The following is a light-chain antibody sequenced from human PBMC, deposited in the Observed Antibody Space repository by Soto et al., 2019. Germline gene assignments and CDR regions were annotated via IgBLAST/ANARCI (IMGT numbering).Light chain of an antibody. J-gene: IGKJ2*01. CDR3: QQYGSLWYT. Sequence: EIVLTQSPGTLSLSPGERATLSCRASHSVSSFYLAWYQQKPDQAPRLLINGAANRATGIPDRFSGSGSGTDFTLTISRLEPEDFAVYYCQQYGSLWYTFGQGTKLEIK. CDR1: HSVSSFY. V-gene: IGKV3-20*01. CDR2: GAA.